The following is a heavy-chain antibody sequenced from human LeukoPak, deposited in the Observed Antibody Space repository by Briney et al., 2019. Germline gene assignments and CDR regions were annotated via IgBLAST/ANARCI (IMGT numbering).Heavy chain of an antibody. J-gene: IGHJ6*02. CDR3: ARLNKSYYYGMDV. V-gene: IGHV4-59*08. CDR2: IYHSGST. CDR1: GGSISSYY. D-gene: IGHD2/OR15-2a*01. Sequence: SETLSLTCTVSGGSISSYYWSWIRQPPGKGLEWIGYIYHSGSTNYNPSLKSRVTISVDTSKNQFSLKLSSVTAADTAVYYCARLNKSYYYGMDVWGQGTTVTVSS.